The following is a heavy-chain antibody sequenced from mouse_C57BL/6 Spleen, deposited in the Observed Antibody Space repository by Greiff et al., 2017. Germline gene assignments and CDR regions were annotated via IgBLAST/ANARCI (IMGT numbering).Heavy chain of an antibody. CDR1: GYSFTDCN. J-gene: IGHJ3*01. Sequence: VQLKQSGPELVKPGASVKISCKASGYSFTDCNMNWVKQSNGKSLEWIGVINPNYGTTSYNQKFKGKATLTVDQSSSTAYMQLNSLTSEDSAVYYCAREGITTVEETAWFAYWGQGTLVTVSA. CDR2: INPNYGTT. D-gene: IGHD1-1*01. V-gene: IGHV1-39*01. CDR3: AREGITTVEETAWFAY.